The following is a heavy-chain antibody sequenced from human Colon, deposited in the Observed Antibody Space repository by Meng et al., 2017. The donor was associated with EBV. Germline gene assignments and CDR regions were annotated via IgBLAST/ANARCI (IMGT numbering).Heavy chain of an antibody. J-gene: IGHJ4*02. V-gene: IGHV3-23*01. CDR1: TFTFISPT. CDR2: ISGHCDNK. CDR3: VPSP. Sequence: ESVECLCPHGATRSCPCAAFTFTFISPTMSVVRQAPGKGLECVSGISGHCDNKYYTDSVKDRFTISRDNSKNTVDLQMISLRAEDTAVYYCVPSPWGQGTLVTVSS.